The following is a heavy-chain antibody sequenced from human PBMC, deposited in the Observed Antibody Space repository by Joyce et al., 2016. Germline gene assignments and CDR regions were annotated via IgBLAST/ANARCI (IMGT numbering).Heavy chain of an antibody. CDR2: INSDGSSI. Sequence: EVQLVESGGGLVQPGGSLRLSCAASGFTFSSSWRHWVRQTPGKGLVWVSRINSDGSSISYADSVKGRFTVSRDNTKNTLYLQMNSLRAEDTAVFYCARGGTDGNLFDYWGQGTLVTVSS. J-gene: IGHJ4*02. D-gene: IGHD1-26*01. CDR1: GFTFSSSW. V-gene: IGHV3-74*01. CDR3: ARGGTDGNLFDY.